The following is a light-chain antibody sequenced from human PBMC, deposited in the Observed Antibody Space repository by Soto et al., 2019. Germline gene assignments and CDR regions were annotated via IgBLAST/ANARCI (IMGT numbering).Light chain of an antibody. J-gene: IGLJ2*01. CDR1: SSDVGSYNL. CDR2: EVS. CDR3: CAYAGSSTFGVV. V-gene: IGLV2-23*02. Sequence: QSALTQPASVSGSPGQSITISCTGTSSDVGSYNLVSWYQQHPGNAPKLMIYEVSKRPSGVCNRFSGSKSGNTASLTISGLQAEDEADYYCCAYAGSSTFGVVFGGGTKLTVL.